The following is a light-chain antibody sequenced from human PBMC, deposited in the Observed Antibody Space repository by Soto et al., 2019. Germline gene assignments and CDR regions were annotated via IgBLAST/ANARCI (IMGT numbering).Light chain of an antibody. V-gene: IGLV2-11*01. Sequence: QSALTQPRSVSGSPGQSVTISCTGTSSDVGGYNYVSWYQQHPGTAPKLMIYDVIMRPSGVPDRFSGSKSGNTASLTISGLQAEDEADYYCSSYAGSYTFYVFGTGTKLTVL. CDR1: SSDVGGYNY. J-gene: IGLJ1*01. CDR3: SSYAGSYTFYV. CDR2: DVI.